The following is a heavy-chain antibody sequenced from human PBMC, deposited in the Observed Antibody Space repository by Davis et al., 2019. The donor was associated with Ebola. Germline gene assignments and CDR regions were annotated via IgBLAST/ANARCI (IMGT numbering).Heavy chain of an antibody. Sequence: GGSLRLSCAASGFTFSSFGMHWVRQAPGKGLEWVAVISYDGSNEYYVDSAKGRFTISRDNSKNTLYLQMNSLRAEDTAVYYCAKITGTPSNFDYWGQGTLVTVSS. CDR3: AKITGTPSNFDY. CDR2: ISYDGSNE. V-gene: IGHV3-30*18. CDR1: GFTFSSFG. J-gene: IGHJ4*02. D-gene: IGHD1-20*01.